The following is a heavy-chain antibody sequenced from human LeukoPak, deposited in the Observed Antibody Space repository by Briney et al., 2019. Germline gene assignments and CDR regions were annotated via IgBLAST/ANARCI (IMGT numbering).Heavy chain of an antibody. CDR2: IYYSGST. CDR3: ARPHIYDFWSGYSNWFDP. CDR1: GGSISSSSYD. V-gene: IGHV4-39*01. J-gene: IGHJ5*02. D-gene: IGHD3-3*01. Sequence: PPETLSLTCTVSGGSISSSSYDWGWIRRPPGKGLEWIGSIYYSGSTYYNPSLKSRVTISVDTSKNQFSVKLSSVTAAYTAVYYCARPHIYDFWSGYSNWFDPWRQGTLVTVSS.